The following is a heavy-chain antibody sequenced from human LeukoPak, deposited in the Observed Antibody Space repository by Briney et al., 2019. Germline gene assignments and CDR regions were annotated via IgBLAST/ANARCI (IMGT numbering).Heavy chain of an antibody. Sequence: PGGSLRLSCAASGFTVSSNYMSWVRQAPGKGLEWVSVIYSGGSTYYADSVKGRFTISRDNSKNTLSLQMNSLRAEDTAVYYCARVGLRDAFDIWGQGTMVTVSS. CDR3: ARVGLRDAFDI. CDR2: IYSGGST. J-gene: IGHJ3*02. V-gene: IGHV3-53*01. CDR1: GFTVSSNY. D-gene: IGHD4-17*01.